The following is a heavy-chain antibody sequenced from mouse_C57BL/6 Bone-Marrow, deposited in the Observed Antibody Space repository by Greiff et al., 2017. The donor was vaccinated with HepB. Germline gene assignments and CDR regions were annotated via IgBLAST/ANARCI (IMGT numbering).Heavy chain of an antibody. CDR3: ARSPLPPFDY. D-gene: IGHD2-10*01. J-gene: IGHJ2*01. CDR1: GYTFTSYG. CDR2: IYPRSGNT. Sequence: VHLVESGAELARPGASVKLSCKASGYTFTSYGISWVKQRTGQGLEWIGEIYPRSGNTYYNEKFKGKATLTADKSSSTAYIELRSLTSEDSAVYFCARSPLPPFDYWGQGTTLTVSS. V-gene: IGHV1-81*01.